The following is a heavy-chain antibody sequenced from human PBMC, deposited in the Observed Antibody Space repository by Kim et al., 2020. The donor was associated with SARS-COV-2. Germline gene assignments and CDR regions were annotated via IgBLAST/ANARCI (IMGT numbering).Heavy chain of an antibody. D-gene: IGHD4-17*01. J-gene: IGHJ5*01. CDR2: ISGDGTDI. CDR1: GFTFENYA. Sequence: GGSLRLSCATSGFTFENYAIHWVRQSPGKGLEWLSLISGDGTDICYAASVKGRFTVSKDNSKNSLYLQMNTLTTEDTAFYFCAKESGNFGDPGGYLHSW. CDR3: AKESGNFGDPGGYLHS. V-gene: IGHV3-43*02.